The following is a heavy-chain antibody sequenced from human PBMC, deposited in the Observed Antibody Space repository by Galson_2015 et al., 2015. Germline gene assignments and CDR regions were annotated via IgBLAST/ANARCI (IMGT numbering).Heavy chain of an antibody. CDR1: GFTFSDYY. D-gene: IGHD3-10*01. CDR3: ARDAGETTWFDY. J-gene: IGHJ4*02. Sequence: SLRLSCAASGFTFSDYYMSWIRQAPGKGLEWVSYISSSSGYTNYADSVKGRFTISRDNAKNSLYLQMNSLRAEDTAVYYCARDAGETTWFDYWGQGTLVTVSS. CDR2: ISSSSGYT. V-gene: IGHV3-11*06.